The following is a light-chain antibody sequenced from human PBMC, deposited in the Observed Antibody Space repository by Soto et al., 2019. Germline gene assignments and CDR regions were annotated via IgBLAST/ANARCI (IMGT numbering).Light chain of an antibody. CDR1: QSVSSY. V-gene: IGKV3-11*01. CDR3: QQRSNWPT. J-gene: IGKJ4*01. Sequence: EIVLTQSPATLSLSPGERNTLSCRASQSVSSYLAWYKQKPGQAPRLLIYDASNRATGIPARFSGSGSGTDFTLTISSLEPEDFAVYYCQQRSNWPTFGGGTKVDIK. CDR2: DAS.